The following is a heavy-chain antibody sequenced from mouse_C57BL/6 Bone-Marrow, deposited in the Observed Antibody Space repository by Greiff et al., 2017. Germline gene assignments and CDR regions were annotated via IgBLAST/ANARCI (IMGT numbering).Heavy chain of an antibody. Sequence: VQLQQPGAELVKPGASVKLSCKASGYTFTSYWMHWVKQRPGQGLEWIGMIHPNSGSTNYNEKFKSKATLTVDKSSSTAYMQLSSLTSEDSAVYYCARTTMITTRKAWFAYWGQGTLVTVSA. D-gene: IGHD2-4*01. J-gene: IGHJ3*01. CDR2: IHPNSGST. CDR1: GYTFTSYW. V-gene: IGHV1-64*01. CDR3: ARTTMITTRKAWFAY.